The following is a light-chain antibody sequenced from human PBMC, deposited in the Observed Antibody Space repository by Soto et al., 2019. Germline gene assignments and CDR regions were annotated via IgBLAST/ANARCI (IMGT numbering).Light chain of an antibody. CDR3: QKYNSAPSLT. J-gene: IGKJ4*01. CDR2: AAS. Sequence: DIQMTQSPSSLSASVGDRVTITCRASQGISNYLAWYQQKPGKVPKLLIYAASTLQSGVPSRFSGSGSGTDFTLTIGSLQPEDVATYYCQKYNSAPSLTFGGGTKVDIK. V-gene: IGKV1-27*01. CDR1: QGISNY.